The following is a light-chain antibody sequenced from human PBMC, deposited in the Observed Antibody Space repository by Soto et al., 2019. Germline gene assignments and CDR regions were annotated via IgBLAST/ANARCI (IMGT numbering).Light chain of an antibody. CDR2: DAS. J-gene: IGKJ1*01. Sequence: MTQSPSTVSLSPGERATLSCRASQSVSSKLVWYQQKPGQAPRLLIYDASNRATGIPARFSGSGSGTDFTLTISSLEPEDFAVYYCQQRSNSWTFGQRTKVDVK. V-gene: IGKV3-11*01. CDR3: QQRSNSWT. CDR1: QSVSSK.